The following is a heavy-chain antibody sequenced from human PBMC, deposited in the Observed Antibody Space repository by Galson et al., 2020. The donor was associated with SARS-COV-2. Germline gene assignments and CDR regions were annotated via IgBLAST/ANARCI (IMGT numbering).Heavy chain of an antibody. J-gene: IGHJ4*02. CDR3: AKGLHTFGGVIGSDY. V-gene: IGHV3-9*01. Sequence: GGSLRLSCAASGFTFDDYAMHWVRQAPGKGLEWVSGISWNSGSIGYADSVKGRFTISRDNAKNSLYLQMNSLRAEDTALYYCAKGLHTFGGVIGSDYWGQGTLVTVSS. D-gene: IGHD3-16*02. CDR2: ISWNSGSI. CDR1: GFTFDDYA.